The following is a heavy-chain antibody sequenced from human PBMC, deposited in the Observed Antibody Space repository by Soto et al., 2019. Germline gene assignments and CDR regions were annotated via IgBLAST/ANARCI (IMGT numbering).Heavy chain of an antibody. CDR2: ISFDGDK. V-gene: IGHV3-30*03. CDR3: ARDYARGWCQF. Sequence: QVKLVESGGGVVQPGTSLRLSCTASGFDFSNSGIQWVRQTPGKGLEWVALISFDGDKYYVDSVKGRFTISRDNPTNTVYLQMNRLRPEYTGVYYCARDYARGWCQFWGQGTLVTVSS. D-gene: IGHD2-8*02. J-gene: IGHJ4*02. CDR1: GFDFSNSG.